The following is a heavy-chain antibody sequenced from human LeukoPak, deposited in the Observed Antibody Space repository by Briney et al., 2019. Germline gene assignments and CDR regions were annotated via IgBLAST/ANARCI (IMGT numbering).Heavy chain of an antibody. CDR2: IRGSGVST. CDR1: GFTFSSYA. Sequence: GGSLRLSCAASGFTFSSYAMSWVRQAPGKGLEWVSAIRGSGVSTYYADSVKGRFTISRDNSKNTLYLQMNSLRAEDTAIYYCAKDLGYSTGWYGGGGMDVWGQGTAVIVSS. J-gene: IGHJ6*02. CDR3: AKDLGYSTGWYGGGGMDV. D-gene: IGHD6-19*01. V-gene: IGHV3-23*01.